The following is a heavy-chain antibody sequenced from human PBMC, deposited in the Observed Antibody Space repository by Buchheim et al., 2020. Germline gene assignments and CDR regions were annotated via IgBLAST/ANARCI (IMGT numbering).Heavy chain of an antibody. D-gene: IGHD3-16*02. Sequence: EVQLVQSGAEVKKPGESLRISCKGSGYSFTSYWISWVRQMPGKGLEWMGRIDPSDSYTNYSPSFQGHVTIPADKSISTAYPQWSSLKASDTAMYYCARRDYDYVWGSYRYFWFDPWGQGTL. CDR1: GYSFTSYW. CDR2: IDPSDSYT. J-gene: IGHJ5*02. V-gene: IGHV5-10-1*03. CDR3: ARRDYDYVWGSYRYFWFDP.